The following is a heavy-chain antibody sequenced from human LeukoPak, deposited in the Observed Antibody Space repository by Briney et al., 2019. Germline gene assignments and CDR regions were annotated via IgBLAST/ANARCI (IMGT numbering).Heavy chain of an antibody. CDR3: AKNPYEYYFDY. Sequence: ASVKVSCKASGYTFTCYYMHWVRQAPGQGLEWTGWINPNSGDTNYAQKFQGRVTMTRDTSINTAYMELSRLRTDDTAVYYCAKNPYEYYFDYWGQGTLVTVSS. CDR1: GYTFTCYY. D-gene: IGHD5-12*01. CDR2: INPNSGDT. J-gene: IGHJ4*02. V-gene: IGHV1-2*02.